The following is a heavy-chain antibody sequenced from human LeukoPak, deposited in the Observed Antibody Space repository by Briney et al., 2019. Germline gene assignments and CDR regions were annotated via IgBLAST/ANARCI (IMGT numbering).Heavy chain of an antibody. J-gene: IGHJ4*02. Sequence: GGSLRLSCAASGFTFNNFEMNWVRQAPGKGLEWISYISSSGSTMYYAGSVKGRFTISREDAKNSLSLQMNNLRAEDTAVYYCARDSLVYFDFWGQGTLVTVSS. V-gene: IGHV3-48*03. CDR1: GFTFNNFE. CDR2: ISSSGSTM. CDR3: ARDSLVYFDF.